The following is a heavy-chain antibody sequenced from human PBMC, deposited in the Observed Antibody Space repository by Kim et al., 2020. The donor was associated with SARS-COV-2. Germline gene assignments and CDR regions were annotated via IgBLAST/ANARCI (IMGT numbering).Heavy chain of an antibody. CDR2: IYYSGST. CDR1: GGSISSYY. V-gene: IGHV4-59*01. J-gene: IGHJ4*02. CDR3: ARAEGKQQLVPDY. Sequence: SETLSLTCTVSGGSISSYYWSWIRQPPGKGLEWIGYIYYSGSTNYNPSLKSRVTISVDTSKNQFSLKLSSVTAADTAVYYCARAEGKQQLVPDYWGQGTLVTVSS. D-gene: IGHD6-13*01.